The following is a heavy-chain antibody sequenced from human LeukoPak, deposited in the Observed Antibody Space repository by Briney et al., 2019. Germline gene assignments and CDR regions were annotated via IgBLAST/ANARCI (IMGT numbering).Heavy chain of an antibody. J-gene: IGHJ3*02. Sequence: SETLSLTCTVSGGSISSSSYHWSWIRQPPGKGLEWIGYIYSSGSTEYKPSLKSRATISADTSKNQFSLKLTSVTAADTAIYYCARRNDFDIGGQGTMVTVSS. CDR3: ARRNDFDI. CDR2: IYSSGST. CDR1: GGSISSSSYH. V-gene: IGHV4-61*05.